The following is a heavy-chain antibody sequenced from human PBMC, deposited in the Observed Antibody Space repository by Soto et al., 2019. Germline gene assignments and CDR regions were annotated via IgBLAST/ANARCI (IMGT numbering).Heavy chain of an antibody. Sequence: PGGSLRLSCAGSGFTFRSYGMQWGRQAPGKGLEWVAVIWYDGSNKYYADSVKGRFTISRDNSKNTLYLQMTSLRAEATAVYYCANMRVFGVVLLSYYSYYGMDVWGQGTTVTVSS. V-gene: IGHV3-30*02. CDR3: ANMRVFGVVLLSYYSYYGMDV. J-gene: IGHJ6*02. CDR2: IWYDGSNK. D-gene: IGHD3-3*01. CDR1: GFTFRSYG.